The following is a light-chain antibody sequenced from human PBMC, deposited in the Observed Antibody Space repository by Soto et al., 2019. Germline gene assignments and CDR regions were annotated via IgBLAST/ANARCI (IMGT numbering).Light chain of an antibody. J-gene: IGKJ1*01. V-gene: IGKV3-11*01. Sequence: EIVLTQSPATLSLSPGERATLSCRASQSVRNFLAWHQQKPGQAPRLLIYDTYNRAAGIPARFSGSGSGTEFTLTISSLQSEDFAVYYCQQYVNWRTFGQGTKVDIK. CDR1: QSVRNF. CDR2: DTY. CDR3: QQYVNWRT.